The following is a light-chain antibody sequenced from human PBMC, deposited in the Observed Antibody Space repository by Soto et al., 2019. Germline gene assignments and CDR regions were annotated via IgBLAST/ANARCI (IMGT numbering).Light chain of an antibody. CDR1: QGISTW. J-gene: IGKJ1*01. CDR2: DAS. Sequence: DIHMTQSPYTLSASVVDRVTITCRASQGISTWLAWYQQKPGTAPKLLIYDASSLESGVPSRFSGSGSGTEFTLTISSLQPDDYATYYCQQYSSYSRTFGQGTKVDIK. CDR3: QQYSSYSRT. V-gene: IGKV1-5*01.